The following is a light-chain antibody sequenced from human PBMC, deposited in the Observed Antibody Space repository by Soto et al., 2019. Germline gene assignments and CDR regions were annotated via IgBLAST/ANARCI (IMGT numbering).Light chain of an antibody. CDR3: LQNANRPLT. Sequence: EIVMTQSPTTLYVSPGERATLSCIPSQSVNSYLAWYQQKPGQSPRLLIYGVSTRASAIPARFSGSGSGTEFTLDISRVESEDVAVYYCLQNANRPLTFGQGTRLEIK. CDR2: GVS. V-gene: IGKV3-15*01. J-gene: IGKJ5*01. CDR1: QSVNSY.